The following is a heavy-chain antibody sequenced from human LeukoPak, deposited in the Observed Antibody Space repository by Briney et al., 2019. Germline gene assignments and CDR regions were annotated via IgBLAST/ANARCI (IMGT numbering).Heavy chain of an antibody. D-gene: IGHD3-10*01. CDR2: ISSSGSTI. CDR1: EFTFSNYA. V-gene: IGHV3-48*03. CDR3: ARDDVDTMVRGTPYYMDV. Sequence: QSGGSLRLSCAASEFTFSNYAMNWVRQAPGEGLEWASYISSSGSTIYYADSVKGRFTISRDNAKNSLYLQMNSPRAEDTAVYYCARDDVDTMVRGTPYYMDVWGKGTTVTVSS. J-gene: IGHJ6*03.